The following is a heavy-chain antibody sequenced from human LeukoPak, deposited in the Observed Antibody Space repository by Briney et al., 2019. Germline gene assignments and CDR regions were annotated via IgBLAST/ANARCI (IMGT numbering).Heavy chain of an antibody. D-gene: IGHD4-17*01. CDR3: TTVPPWVTTGYFNY. V-gene: IGHV3-15*01. Sequence: PGGSLRLSCVASGFTFSSYWMHWVRQVPGKGLEWLGRIKTKTDGGTTEYAATVKGRFTISRDDSKNTVYLQMNSLKIDDTAVYYCTTVPPWVTTGYFNYWGRGTLVTVSS. CDR1: GFTFSSYW. J-gene: IGHJ4*02. CDR2: IKTKTDGGTT.